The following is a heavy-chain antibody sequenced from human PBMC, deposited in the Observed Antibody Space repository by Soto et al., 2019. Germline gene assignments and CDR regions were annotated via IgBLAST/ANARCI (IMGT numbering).Heavy chain of an antibody. V-gene: IGHV5-51*01. CDR1: GYSFTSYW. Sequence: PGESLKISCKGSGYSFTSYWIGWVRQMPGKGLEWMGIIYPGDSDTRYSPSFQGQVTISADKSISTAYLQWSSLKASDTAMYYYARQMSCSSTSCYGDPRYYYYYGMDVWGQGTTVTVSS. D-gene: IGHD2-2*01. CDR2: IYPGDSDT. J-gene: IGHJ6*02. CDR3: ARQMSCSSTSCYGDPRYYYYYGMDV.